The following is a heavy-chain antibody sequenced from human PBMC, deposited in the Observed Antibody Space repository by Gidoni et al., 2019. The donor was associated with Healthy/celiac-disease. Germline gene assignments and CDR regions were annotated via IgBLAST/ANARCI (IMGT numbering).Heavy chain of an antibody. D-gene: IGHD3-9*01. CDR3: ARVPSYDILTGYYIEQGGY. V-gene: IGHV1-69*01. Sequence: QVQLVQSGAEVKKPGSSVKVSCKASGGTFSSYAISWVRQAPGQGLEWMGGIIPIFGTANYAQKFQGRVTITADESTSTAYMELSSLRSEDTAVYYCARVPSYDILTGYYIEQGGYWGQGTLVTVSS. CDR2: IIPIFGTA. CDR1: GGTFSSYA. J-gene: IGHJ4*02.